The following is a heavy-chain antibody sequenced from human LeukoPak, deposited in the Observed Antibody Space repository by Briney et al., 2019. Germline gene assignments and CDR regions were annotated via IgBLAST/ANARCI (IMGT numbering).Heavy chain of an antibody. CDR2: INHNGNVN. D-gene: IGHD3-10*01. V-gene: IGHV3-7*01. Sequence: QSGGSLRLPCAASGFTFSSYWMNWARQAPGKGLEWVASINHNGNVNYYVDSVKGRFTISRDNAKNSLYLQMNSLRAEDTAVYYCARTIMIRGGNDYWGQGTLVTVSS. CDR1: GFTFSSYW. CDR3: ARTIMIRGGNDY. J-gene: IGHJ4*02.